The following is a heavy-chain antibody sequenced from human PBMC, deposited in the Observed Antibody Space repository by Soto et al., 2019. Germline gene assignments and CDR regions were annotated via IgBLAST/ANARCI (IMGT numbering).Heavy chain of an antibody. D-gene: IGHD3-3*01. CDR3: ARDALIDTIFGVVIKSTPYYYYYYMDV. CDR2: ISSSSSYI. V-gene: IGHV3-21*01. Sequence: GGSLRLSCAASGFTFSSYSMNWVRQAPGKGLEWVSSISSSSSYIYYADSVKGRFTISRDNAKNSLYLQMNSLRAEDTAVYYCARDALIDTIFGVVIKSTPYYYYYYMDVWGKGTTVTVSS. J-gene: IGHJ6*03. CDR1: GFTFSSYS.